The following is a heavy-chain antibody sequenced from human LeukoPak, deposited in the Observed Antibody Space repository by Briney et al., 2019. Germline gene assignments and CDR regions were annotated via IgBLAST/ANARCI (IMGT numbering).Heavy chain of an antibody. CDR2: ISSSGVST. Sequence: GGTLRLSCAASGFTFSSYGMSWVRQAPGKGLEWVSAISSSGVSTYYADSVKGRITISRDNSKNTLYLQVNSLRAEDTAVYYCAKAPANYVDTAMGTFDYWGQGTLVTVSS. D-gene: IGHD5-18*01. CDR1: GFTFSSYG. J-gene: IGHJ4*02. CDR3: AKAPANYVDTAMGTFDY. V-gene: IGHV3-23*01.